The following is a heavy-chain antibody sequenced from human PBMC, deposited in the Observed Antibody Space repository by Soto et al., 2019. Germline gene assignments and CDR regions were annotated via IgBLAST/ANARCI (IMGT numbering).Heavy chain of an antibody. Sequence: QVQLVQSGAEVKKPGASVKVSYKASGYTFTSYGISWVRQAPGQGLEWMGWISAYNGNTNYAQKLQGRVTMTTDTSTSTAYMELRSLRSDDTAVYYCARDPRTAGYSSGWYYFDYWGQGTLVTVSS. CDR3: ARDPRTAGYSSGWYYFDY. CDR1: GYTFTSYG. V-gene: IGHV1-18*01. CDR2: ISAYNGNT. D-gene: IGHD6-19*01. J-gene: IGHJ4*02.